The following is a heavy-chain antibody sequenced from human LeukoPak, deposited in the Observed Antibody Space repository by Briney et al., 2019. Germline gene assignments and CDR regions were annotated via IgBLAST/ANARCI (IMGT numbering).Heavy chain of an antibody. D-gene: IGHD6-13*01. CDR2: IYYSGST. CDR3: ARVYSSSWAFLDY. J-gene: IGHJ4*02. Sequence: SETLSLTCTVSGGSISSSSYYWGWIRQPPGKGLEWIGSIYYSGSTYYNPSLKSRVTISVDTSKNQFSLKLSSVTAADTAVYYCARVYSSSWAFLDYWGQGTLVTVSS. V-gene: IGHV4-39*07. CDR1: GGSISSSSYY.